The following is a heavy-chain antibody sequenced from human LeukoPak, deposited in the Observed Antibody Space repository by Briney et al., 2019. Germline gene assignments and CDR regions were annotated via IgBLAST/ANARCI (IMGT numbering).Heavy chain of an antibody. CDR2: INRDGSST. D-gene: IGHD4-23*01. CDR3: VTLTTAVTENAFDI. V-gene: IGHV3-74*01. Sequence: GGSLRLSCAASGFTFSSYWVHWVRQVPGKGLVWVSRINRDGSSTAYADPVTGRFTISRDNAKHMVYMQMNSLRAEDTAVYYCVTLTTAVTENAFDIWGQGTMVSVSS. CDR1: GFTFSSYW. J-gene: IGHJ3*02.